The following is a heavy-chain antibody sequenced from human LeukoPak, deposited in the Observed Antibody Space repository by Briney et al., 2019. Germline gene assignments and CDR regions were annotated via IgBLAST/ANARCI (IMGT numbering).Heavy chain of an antibody. Sequence: GGSLRLSCAASGFTFSSYAMSWVRQAPGKGLAWVSHISSSGSTIYYADSVKGRFTISRDNAKNSVTLQMNSLRAEDTAVYYCARGASAGYGDYYYGMDVWGQGTTVTVSS. CDR3: ARGASAGYGDYYYGMDV. D-gene: IGHD3-9*01. V-gene: IGHV3-48*03. CDR1: GFTFSSYA. J-gene: IGHJ6*02. CDR2: ISSSGSTI.